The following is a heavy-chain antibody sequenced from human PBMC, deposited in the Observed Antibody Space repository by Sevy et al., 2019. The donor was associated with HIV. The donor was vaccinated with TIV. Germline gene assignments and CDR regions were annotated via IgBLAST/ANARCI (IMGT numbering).Heavy chain of an antibody. D-gene: IGHD6-13*01. CDR3: ARVVIAAAGTWYFDY. J-gene: IGHJ4*02. CDR1: GGSISSGGYS. Sequence: SETLSLTCAVSGGSISSGGYSWSWIRQPPGKGLEWIGYIYHSGSTYYNPSLKSRVTISVDRSKNQFSLKLGSVSAADTAVYYCARVVIAAAGTWYFDYWGQGTLVTVSS. V-gene: IGHV4-30-2*01. CDR2: IYHSGST.